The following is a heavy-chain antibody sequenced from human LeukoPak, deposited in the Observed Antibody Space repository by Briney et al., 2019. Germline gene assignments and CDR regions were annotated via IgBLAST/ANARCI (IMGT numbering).Heavy chain of an antibody. CDR2: IRYDGSNK. J-gene: IGHJ4*02. V-gene: IGHV3-30*02. Sequence: QTGGSLRLSCAASGFAFSSYGMHWVRQAPGKGLEWVTFIRYDGSNKYYADSVKGRFTISRDNSRNTLFLQTNSLRAEDAAVYYCAKDGVPSRWFGRNYFDYWGQGTLVTVSS. D-gene: IGHD3-10*01. CDR3: AKDGVPSRWFGRNYFDY. CDR1: GFAFSSYG.